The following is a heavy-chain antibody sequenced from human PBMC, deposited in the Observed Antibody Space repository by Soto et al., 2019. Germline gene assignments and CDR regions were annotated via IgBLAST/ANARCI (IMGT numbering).Heavy chain of an antibody. CDR1: GGSLGSSSYY. V-gene: IGHV4-39*07. CDR2: IYYSGIT. CDR3: ARSDIVATGFDY. D-gene: IGHD5-12*01. J-gene: IGHJ4*02. Sequence: SETRSVTSAGSGGSLGSSSYYLGWLRQPRGKGVEWIGSIYYSGITYYNPSLKSRVTISVDTSKNQFSLKLSSVTAADTAVYYCARSDIVATGFDYWGQGTLVTVS.